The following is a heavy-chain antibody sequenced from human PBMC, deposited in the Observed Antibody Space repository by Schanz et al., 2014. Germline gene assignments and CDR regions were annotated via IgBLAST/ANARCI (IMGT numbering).Heavy chain of an antibody. CDR1: GYTFVSYS. Sequence: QVQLVQSGDEVKKPGASVKVSCKASGYTFVSYSMHWVRQAPGQGLEWMGWIVPIAGITNYAQRFQGRVTITADKSSDTAYMELSSLRSEDTAVYYCAREVGLYDRGWFDPWGQGTLVTVSS. CDR2: IVPIAGIT. D-gene: IGHD3-22*01. J-gene: IGHJ5*02. CDR3: AREVGLYDRGWFDP. V-gene: IGHV1-46*01.